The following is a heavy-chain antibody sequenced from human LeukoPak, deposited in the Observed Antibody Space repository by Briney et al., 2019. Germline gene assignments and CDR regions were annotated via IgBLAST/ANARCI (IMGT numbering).Heavy chain of an antibody. V-gene: IGHV1-18*01. CDR2: ISAYNGNT. D-gene: IGHD3-10*01. CDR3: ARDWYGSGSPRWDY. J-gene: IGHJ4*02. Sequence: ASVKVSCKASGYTITSYGISWVRQAPGQGLEWMGWISAYNGNTNYAQKLQGRVTMTTDTSTSTAYMELRSLRSDDTAVYYCARDWYGSGSPRWDYWGQGTLVTVSS. CDR1: GYTITSYG.